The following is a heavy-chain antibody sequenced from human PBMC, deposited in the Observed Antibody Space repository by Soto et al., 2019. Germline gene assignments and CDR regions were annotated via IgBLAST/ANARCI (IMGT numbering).Heavy chain of an antibody. Sequence: QVQLVQSGAAVKKPGASVKVSCKASGFSFTGYYIHWLRQAPGQGLEWMGWINAHSGGTEYAQKFQGRVTLTRDTSIATAYLTLTSLTSDDTALYYCAKDLTRQLAYWVDPWGQGTQVTVSS. CDR2: INAHSGGT. J-gene: IGHJ5*02. V-gene: IGHV1-2*02. D-gene: IGHD6-6*01. CDR3: AKDLTRQLAYWVDP. CDR1: GFSFTGYY.